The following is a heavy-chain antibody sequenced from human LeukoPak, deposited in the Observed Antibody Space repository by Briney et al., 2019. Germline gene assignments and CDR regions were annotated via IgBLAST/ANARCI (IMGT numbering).Heavy chain of an antibody. CDR1: GFNFNSHC. D-gene: IGHD5-12*01. Sequence: GGSLRLSCVASGFNFNSHCMHWVRQAPGKGLEGVAFIKSDGGDISYADSVKGRFTISRDNSENTLSLQMNSLRTEDTALYYCTKKGCSGGACPYYDWYFDLWGRGTLVTVSS. V-gene: IGHV3-30*02. CDR3: TKKGCSGGACPYYDWYFDL. CDR2: IKSDGGDI. J-gene: IGHJ2*01.